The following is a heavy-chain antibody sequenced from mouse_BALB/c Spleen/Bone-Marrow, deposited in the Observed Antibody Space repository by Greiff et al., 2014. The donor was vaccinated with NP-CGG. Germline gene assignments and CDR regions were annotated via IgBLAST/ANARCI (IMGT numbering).Heavy chain of an antibody. CDR3: VKSITGNY. CDR1: GFNIKDTY. J-gene: IGHJ2*01. V-gene: IGHV14-3*02. D-gene: IGHD4-1*01. Sequence: VQLQQSGAELVKPGASVKLFCTASGFNIKDTYMHWVRQRPKQGLEWIGRIDPANGNIKYDPKFQGKAAITADTSSNTAHLQLSSLTSEDTAVYYCVKSITGNYWGQGTTLTVSS. CDR2: IDPANGNI.